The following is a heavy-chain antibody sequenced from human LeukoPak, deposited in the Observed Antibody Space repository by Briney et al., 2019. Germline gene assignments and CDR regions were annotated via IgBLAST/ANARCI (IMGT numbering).Heavy chain of an antibody. J-gene: IGHJ4*02. CDR2: LYHSGST. V-gene: IGHV4-38-2*01. D-gene: IGHD6-19*01. Sequence: SETLSLTCAVSGYSISSGYYWDWIRQPPGKGLEWIGSLYHSGSTYYNPSLESRVTISVDTSKNQFSLKLTSVTAADTAVYYCARRSVAGHGIDYFDYWGQGTLVTVSS. CDR1: GYSISSGYY. CDR3: ARRSVAGHGIDYFDY.